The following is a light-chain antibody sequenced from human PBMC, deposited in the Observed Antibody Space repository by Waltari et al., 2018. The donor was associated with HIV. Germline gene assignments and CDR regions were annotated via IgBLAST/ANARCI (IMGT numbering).Light chain of an antibody. CDR2: EGS. Sequence: QSALPQPASVSGSAGPSVTLSCPGTGSDVVSYHLVSWYQQHPGKAPKLMLYEGSKRHSGVSKRFSGSKSGNTASLTISGLQAEDEADYYCCSYAGSSTLEVFGGGTKLTVL. J-gene: IGLJ2*01. CDR1: GSDVVSYHL. V-gene: IGLV2-23*01. CDR3: CSYAGSSTLEV.